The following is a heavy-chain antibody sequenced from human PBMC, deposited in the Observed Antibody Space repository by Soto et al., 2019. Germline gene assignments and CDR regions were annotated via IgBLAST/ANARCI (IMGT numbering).Heavy chain of an antibody. D-gene: IGHD4-17*01. V-gene: IGHV3-33*01. CDR2: IWYDGSNK. J-gene: IGHJ3*02. Sequence: QVQLVESGGGVVQPGRSLRLSCAASGFTFSSYGMHWVRQAPGKGLEWVAVIWYDGSNKYYADSVKGRFTISRDNSKNPLYLQMNSLRAEDTAVYYCATTNYGDYDAFDIWGQGTMVTVSS. CDR3: ATTNYGDYDAFDI. CDR1: GFTFSSYG.